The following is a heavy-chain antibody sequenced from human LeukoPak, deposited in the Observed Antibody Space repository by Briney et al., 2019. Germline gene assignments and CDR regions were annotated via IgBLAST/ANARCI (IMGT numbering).Heavy chain of an antibody. J-gene: IGHJ4*02. CDR2: VYYSGST. CDR3: ARLVGSSACIDF. Sequence: SETLSLTCTVSGGSISSSSYYWGWIRQPPGEGLDCVGTVYYSGSTYYNPSLKSRVTISVDTSKNQFSLKVSSVTAADTAVYYCARLVGSSACIDFWGRGALVTVSS. D-gene: IGHD6-25*01. CDR1: GGSISSSSYY. V-gene: IGHV4-39*01.